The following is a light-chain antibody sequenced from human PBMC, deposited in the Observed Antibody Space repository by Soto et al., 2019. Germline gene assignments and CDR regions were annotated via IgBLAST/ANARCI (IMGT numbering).Light chain of an antibody. Sequence: ESVLTQSPGTLSLSPGERATLSCRASQSVISTDLAWYQQKPGQAPRLLVYAASSRASGIPDRFSGSGSGTDFTLTISRLEPEDFAVYYCQQYGTSPPDFGGGTKVDIK. CDR2: AAS. V-gene: IGKV3-20*01. CDR3: QQYGTSPPD. J-gene: IGKJ4*01. CDR1: QSVISTD.